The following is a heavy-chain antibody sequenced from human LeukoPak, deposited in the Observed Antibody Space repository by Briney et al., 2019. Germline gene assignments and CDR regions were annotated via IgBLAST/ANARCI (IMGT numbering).Heavy chain of an antibody. D-gene: IGHD1-14*01. CDR2: IYTSGST. Sequence: PSETLSLTCTVSGGSISSYYWSWLRQPAGKGLEWIGRIYTSGSTNYNPSLKSRVTMSVDTSKNQFSLKLSSVTAADTAVYYCATTTERGWFDPWGHGTLVTVSS. CDR3: ATTTERGWFDP. CDR1: GGSISSYY. V-gene: IGHV4-4*07. J-gene: IGHJ5*02.